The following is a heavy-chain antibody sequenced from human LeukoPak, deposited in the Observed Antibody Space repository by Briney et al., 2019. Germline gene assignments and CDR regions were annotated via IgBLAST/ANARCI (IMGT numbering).Heavy chain of an antibody. D-gene: IGHD5/OR15-5a*01. CDR1: GFTVSSNY. Sequence: GGSLRLSCAASGFTVSSNYMSWVRQAPGKGLEWVAVISYDGSNKYYADSVKGRFTISRDNSKNTLYLQMNSLRAEDTAVYYCARGGLPTLYWGQGTLVTVSS. J-gene: IGHJ4*02. CDR3: ARGGLPTLY. CDR2: ISYDGSNK. V-gene: IGHV3-30-3*01.